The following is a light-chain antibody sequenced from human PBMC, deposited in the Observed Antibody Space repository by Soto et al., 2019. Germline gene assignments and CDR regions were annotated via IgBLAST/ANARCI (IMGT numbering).Light chain of an antibody. V-gene: IGKV3-11*01. CDR2: DAS. CDR1: QSVGDY. CDR3: QQREDWPRA. J-gene: IGKJ4*01. Sequence: PGERPTLSCRASQSVGDYLGWYQQKPGQAPRLLIYDASQRATGVPARFSASGSGTDFTLTISSLEPEDFAIYYCQQREDWPRAFGGGTKVDIK.